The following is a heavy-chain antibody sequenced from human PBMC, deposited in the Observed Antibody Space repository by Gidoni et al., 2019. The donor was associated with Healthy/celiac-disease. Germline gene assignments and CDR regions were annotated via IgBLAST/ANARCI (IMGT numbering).Heavy chain of an antibody. D-gene: IGHD3-3*01. CDR1: GFTFSSYA. J-gene: IGHJ4*02. Sequence: EVQLLESGGGLVQPGGSLRLSCAASGFTFSSYAMSWVRQAPGKGLEWVSAISGSGGSTYYADSVKGRFTISRDNSKNTLYLQMNSLRAEDTAVYYCAKKGERDFGVVTHLDYWGQGTLVTVSS. V-gene: IGHV3-23*01. CDR2: ISGSGGST. CDR3: AKKGERDFGVVTHLDY.